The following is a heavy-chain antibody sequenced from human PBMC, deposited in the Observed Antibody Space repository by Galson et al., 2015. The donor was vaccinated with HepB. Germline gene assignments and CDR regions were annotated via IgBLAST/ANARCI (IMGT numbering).Heavy chain of an antibody. V-gene: IGHV7-4-1*02. CDR1: GYIFTNYV. D-gene: IGHD3-3*01. Sequence: SVKVSCKASGYIFTNYVMNWVRQAPGQGLEWMGWINTNTGNPTYAQGFTGHFVFSLDTYVSTAYLQMSSLKAEDTAVYYCARSTISGYGVDVWGQGPRSPSP. J-gene: IGHJ6*02. CDR3: ARSTISGYGVDV. CDR2: INTNTGNP.